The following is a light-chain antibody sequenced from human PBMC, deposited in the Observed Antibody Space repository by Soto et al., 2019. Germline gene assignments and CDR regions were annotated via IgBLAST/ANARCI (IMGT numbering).Light chain of an antibody. CDR2: GAS. J-gene: IGKJ1*01. V-gene: IGKV3-15*01. Sequence: EIVMTPSPANLSVSPGERATPSVRASQSVSSNLAWYQQKPGQAPRLLIYGASTRATGIPARFSGSGSGTEFTLTISSLPSEDFAVYYCQQYNNWPPWTFGQGTKVDIK. CDR3: QQYNNWPPWT. CDR1: QSVSSN.